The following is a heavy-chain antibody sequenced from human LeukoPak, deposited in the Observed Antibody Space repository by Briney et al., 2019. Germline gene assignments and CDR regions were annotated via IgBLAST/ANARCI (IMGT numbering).Heavy chain of an antibody. D-gene: IGHD1-26*01. CDR1: TLTFSSYG. J-gene: IGHJ4*02. Sequence: GGSRRLSCAASTLTFSSYGMHWVRQAPGKGLEWVAFIPYEGNNKYYADSGKGRFTITRDNSKNTLYLQMNSLRAEDTAVYYCVKDGDDSGSYLVYWGQGTLVTVSS. CDR3: VKDGDDSGSYLVY. V-gene: IGHV3-30*02. CDR2: IPYEGNNK.